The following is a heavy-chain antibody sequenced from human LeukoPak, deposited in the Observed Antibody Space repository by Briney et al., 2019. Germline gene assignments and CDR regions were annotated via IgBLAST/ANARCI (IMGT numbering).Heavy chain of an antibody. V-gene: IGHV3-33*01. CDR2: IWYDGSNK. CDR3: AREGPRGNSQFDY. CDR1: GFTFSSYG. J-gene: IGHJ4*02. D-gene: IGHD2/OR15-2a*01. Sequence: GGSLRLSCAASGFTFSSYGMHWVRQAPGKGPEWVALIWYDGSNKYYTDSVKGRLTISRDNSKNTLYLQMNSLRAEDTAIYYCAREGPRGNSQFDYWGQGTLVTVSS.